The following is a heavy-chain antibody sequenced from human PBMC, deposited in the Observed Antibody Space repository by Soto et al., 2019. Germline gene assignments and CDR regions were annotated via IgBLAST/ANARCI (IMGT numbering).Heavy chain of an antibody. V-gene: IGHV1-8*01. CDR1: GYTFTSYD. J-gene: IGHJ6*02. CDR3: ARSRSRIAARNYYYYGMDV. D-gene: IGHD6-6*01. Sequence: QVQLVQSGAEVKKPGASVKVSCKASGYTFTSYDINWVRQATGQGLEWMGWMNPNSGNTGYAQKFQGRVTMTRNTSISTAYMALSSLRSEDTAVYYCARSRSRIAARNYYYYGMDVWGQGTTVTVSS. CDR2: MNPNSGNT.